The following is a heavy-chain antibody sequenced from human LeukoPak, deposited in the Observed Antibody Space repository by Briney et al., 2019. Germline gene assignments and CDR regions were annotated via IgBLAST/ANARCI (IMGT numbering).Heavy chain of an antibody. D-gene: IGHD1-26*01. CDR2: IIPIFGTA. J-gene: IGHJ6*02. Sequence: VASVKVSCKASGGTFSSYAISRVRQAPGQGLEWMRGIIPIFGTANYAQKFQGRVTITADESTSTAYVELSSLRSEDTAVYYCARGNVGANTPGYYYGMDVWGQGTTVTVSS. CDR1: GGTFSSYA. CDR3: ARGNVGANTPGYYYGMDV. V-gene: IGHV1-69*13.